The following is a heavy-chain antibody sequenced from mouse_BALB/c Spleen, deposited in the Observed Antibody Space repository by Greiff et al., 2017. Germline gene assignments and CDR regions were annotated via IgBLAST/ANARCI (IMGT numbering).Heavy chain of an antibody. CDR2: IDPENGNT. J-gene: IGHJ1*01. CDR1: GFNIKDYY. D-gene: IGHD2-4*01. Sequence: VQLQQSGAELVRPGALVKLSCKASGFNIKDYYMHWVKQRPEQGLEWIGWIDPENGNTIYDPKFQGKASITADTSSNTAYLQLSSLTSEDTAVYYCARRITAPWYFDVWGAGTTVTVSS. V-gene: IGHV14-1*02. CDR3: ARRITAPWYFDV.